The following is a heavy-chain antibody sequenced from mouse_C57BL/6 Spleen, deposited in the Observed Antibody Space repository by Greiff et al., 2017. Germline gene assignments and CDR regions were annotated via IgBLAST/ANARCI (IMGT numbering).Heavy chain of an antibody. CDR1: GYTFSSSW. Sequence: QVQLQQPGAELVKPGASVKLSCKASGYTFSSSWMHWVKQRPGQGLEWIGMIHPNSGSTNYNEKFKSKATLTVDKSSSTAYMQLSSLTSEDSAVYYCASYGSSYYYFDYWGQGTTLTVAS. CDR2: IHPNSGST. D-gene: IGHD1-1*01. CDR3: ASYGSSYYYFDY. V-gene: IGHV1-64*01. J-gene: IGHJ2*01.